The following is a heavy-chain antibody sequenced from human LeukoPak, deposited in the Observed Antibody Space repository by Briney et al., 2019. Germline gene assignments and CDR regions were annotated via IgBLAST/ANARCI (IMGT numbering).Heavy chain of an antibody. J-gene: IGHJ3*02. CDR3: ARVTSSGFYDAFDI. CDR2: INSDGSST. V-gene: IGHV3-74*01. D-gene: IGHD6-19*01. Sequence: QPGGSLRLSCAASGFTFSSYWMHWVRQAPGKGLVWVSRINSDGSSTSYADSVKGRSTISRDNAKNTLYLQMNSLRAGDTAVYYCARVTSSGFYDAFDIWGQGTMVTVSS. CDR1: GFTFSSYW.